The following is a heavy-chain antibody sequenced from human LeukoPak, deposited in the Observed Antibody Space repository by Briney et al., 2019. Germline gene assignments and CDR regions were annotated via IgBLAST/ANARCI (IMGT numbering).Heavy chain of an antibody. CDR2: IKSKTDGGTT. CDR1: GFTFSNAW. V-gene: IGHV3-15*01. J-gene: IGHJ4*02. D-gene: IGHD3-9*01. CDR3: TTDELTYYDILTGYYPNFDY. Sequence: GGSLRLSCAASGFTFSNAWMSWVRQAPGKGLEWVGRIKSKTDGGTTDYAAPVKGGFTISRDDSKNTLYLQMNSLKTEDTAVYYCTTDELTYYDILTGYYPNFDYWGQGTLVTVSS.